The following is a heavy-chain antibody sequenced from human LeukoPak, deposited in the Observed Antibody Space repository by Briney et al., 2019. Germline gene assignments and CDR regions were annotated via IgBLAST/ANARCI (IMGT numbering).Heavy chain of an antibody. Sequence: PGGSLRLSCAVSGFTVSGTHMSWLRQTPGKGPEWVSVIYREGSKYYAKSVKGRFTISRDDSTNNVYPQMNSLRADDTAVYYCARVKFDFWTGIRYYFDLWGQGTLVTVSS. CDR2: IYREGSK. V-gene: IGHV3-53*01. CDR3: ARVKFDFWTGIRYYFDL. J-gene: IGHJ4*02. CDR1: GFTVSGTH. D-gene: IGHD3/OR15-3a*01.